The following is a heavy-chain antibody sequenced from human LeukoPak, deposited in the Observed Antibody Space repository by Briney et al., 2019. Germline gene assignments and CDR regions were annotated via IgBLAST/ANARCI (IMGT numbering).Heavy chain of an antibody. J-gene: IGHJ4*02. D-gene: IGHD6-19*01. V-gene: IGHV1-69*04. CDR1: GGTFSSYA. Sequence: ASVKVSCKASGGTFSSYAISWVRQAPGQGLEWMGRIIPILGIANYAQKFQGRVTITADKSTSTAYMELSSLRSEDTAVYYCARGRSSGWSSYFDYWGQGTLVTVSS. CDR3: ARGRSSGWSSYFDY. CDR2: IIPILGIA.